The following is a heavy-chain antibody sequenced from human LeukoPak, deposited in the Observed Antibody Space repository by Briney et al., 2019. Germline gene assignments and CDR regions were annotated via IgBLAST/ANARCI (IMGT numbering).Heavy chain of an antibody. Sequence: QSGRSLRLSWVVSGFTVTGYSMHWVRQAPGKGLEWVAVMSYDGTNKYYADSVKGRFTISGDNSKNTLYLQMNNLRAQDTAVYYCARAGGITMIREVKVLNAFDIWGQGTMVTVSS. V-gene: IGHV3-30-3*01. J-gene: IGHJ3*02. D-gene: IGHD3-22*01. CDR3: ARAGGITMIREVKVLNAFDI. CDR2: MSYDGTNK. CDR1: GFTVTGYS.